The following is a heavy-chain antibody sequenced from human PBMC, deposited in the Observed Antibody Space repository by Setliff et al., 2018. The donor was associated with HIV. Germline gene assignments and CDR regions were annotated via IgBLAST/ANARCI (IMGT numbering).Heavy chain of an antibody. Sequence: SVKVSCKASGGTFSSYVISWVRQAPGQGPEWMGGIIPMYGVTNYAQKFQGRVTITTDESTSTAYMELSSLRSEDTAFYYCARSAHDSETGYWGQGTLVTVSS. CDR2: IIPMYGVT. V-gene: IGHV1-69*05. J-gene: IGHJ4*02. D-gene: IGHD5-12*01. CDR1: GGTFSSYV. CDR3: ARSAHDSETGY.